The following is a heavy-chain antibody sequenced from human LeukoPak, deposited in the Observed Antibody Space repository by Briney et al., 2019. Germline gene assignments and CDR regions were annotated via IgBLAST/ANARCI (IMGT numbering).Heavy chain of an antibody. CDR1: GYSISSGYY. CDR2: INHSGST. Sequence: SETLSLTCAVSGYSISSGYYWGWIRQPPGKGLEWIGSINHSGSTYYNPSLKSRVTISVDTSKNQFSLKLSSVTAADTAVYYCAGTARTIFGVVVDYWGQGTLVTVSS. CDR3: AGTARTIFGVVVDY. J-gene: IGHJ4*02. D-gene: IGHD3-3*01. V-gene: IGHV4-38-2*01.